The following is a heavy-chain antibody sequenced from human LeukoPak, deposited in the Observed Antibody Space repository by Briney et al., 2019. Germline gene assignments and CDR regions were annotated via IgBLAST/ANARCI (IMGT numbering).Heavy chain of an antibody. Sequence: PGGSLRLSCAASGFTFSSYEMNWVRQAPGKGLEWVSYISSSGSTIYYADSVKGRFTISRDSAKNSLYLQMNSLRAEDTAVYYCARGSEGGSPFDYWGQGTLVTVSS. CDR2: ISSSGSTI. CDR3: ARGSEGGSPFDY. D-gene: IGHD3-16*01. J-gene: IGHJ4*02. V-gene: IGHV3-48*03. CDR1: GFTFSSYE.